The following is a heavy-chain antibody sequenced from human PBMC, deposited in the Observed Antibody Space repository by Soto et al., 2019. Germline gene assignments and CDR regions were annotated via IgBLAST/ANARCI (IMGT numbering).Heavy chain of an antibody. Sequence: EVQLLESGGVLVQPGGSLRLSCAASGFTFSDYAMNWVRQAPGKGLEWVSTISGSGGSTYHAESVRGRFTISRDNSKNTLFLQMNSLRAEDTAVYYCAKDGNHGTGWWAAFDIWGQGTVVTVS. CDR1: GFTFSDYA. CDR2: ISGSGGST. J-gene: IGHJ3*02. D-gene: IGHD6-19*01. CDR3: AKDGNHGTGWWAAFDI. V-gene: IGHV3-23*01.